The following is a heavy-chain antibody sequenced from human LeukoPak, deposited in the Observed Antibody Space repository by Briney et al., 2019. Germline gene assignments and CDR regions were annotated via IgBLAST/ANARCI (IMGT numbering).Heavy chain of an antibody. J-gene: IGHJ4*02. CDR2: ISSSGSTI. Sequence: GGSLRLSCAASGVAFSIYEMNWVRQAPGKGLEWVSYISSSGSTIYNADSVKGRFTISKENAKNSSYRQRNSVTAQAPAFFYVSRGRYCSGGTCTSTHHYWGQGTLVTVSS. CDR1: GVAFSIYE. D-gene: IGHD2-15*01. V-gene: IGHV3-48*03. CDR3: SRGRYCSGGTCTSTHHY.